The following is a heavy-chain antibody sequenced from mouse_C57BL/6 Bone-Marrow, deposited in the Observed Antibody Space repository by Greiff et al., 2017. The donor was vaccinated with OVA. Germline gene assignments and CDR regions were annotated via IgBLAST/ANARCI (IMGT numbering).Heavy chain of an antibody. D-gene: IGHD2-1*01. CDR2: FYPGSGSI. J-gene: IGHJ1*03. CDR3: ARHDEGDDGNRVRYFDV. CDR1: GYTFTEYT. Sequence: VQLQQSGAELVKPGASVKLSCKASGYTFTEYTIHWVKQRSGQGLEWIGWFYPGSGSIKYNEKFKDKATLTADKSSSTVYMELSRLTSEDSAVYFCARHDEGDDGNRVRYFDVWGTGTTVTVSS. V-gene: IGHV1-62-2*01.